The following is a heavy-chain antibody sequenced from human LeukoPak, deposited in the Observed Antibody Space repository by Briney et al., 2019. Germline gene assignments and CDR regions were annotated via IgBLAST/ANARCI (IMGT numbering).Heavy chain of an antibody. CDR2: IYTSGST. D-gene: IGHD2-15*01. J-gene: IGHJ4*02. V-gene: IGHV4-61*02. CDR1: GGSISSGSYY. CDR3: VGGRY. Sequence: SETQSLTCTVSGGSISSGSYYWSWIRQPAGKGLEWIGRIYTSGSTNYNPSLKSRVTISVGTSKNQFSLKLSSVTAADTAVYYCVGGRYWGQGTLVTVSS.